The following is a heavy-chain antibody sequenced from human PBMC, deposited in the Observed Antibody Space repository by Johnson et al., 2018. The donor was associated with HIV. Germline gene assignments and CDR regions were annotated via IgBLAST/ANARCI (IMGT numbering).Heavy chain of an antibody. Sequence: VQLVESGGGVVQPGRSLRLSCAASGFTVSSNYMSWVRQAPGKGLVWVSRINGDGSRTSYADSVKGRFTISRYNSKNTLYLQMISLRGEDTAVCYCARDRREYSSSRWPDAFDIWGQGTMVTVSS. D-gene: IGHD6-6*01. CDR3: ARDRREYSSSRWPDAFDI. CDR1: GFTVSSNY. V-gene: IGHV3-74*01. CDR2: INGDGSRT. J-gene: IGHJ3*02.